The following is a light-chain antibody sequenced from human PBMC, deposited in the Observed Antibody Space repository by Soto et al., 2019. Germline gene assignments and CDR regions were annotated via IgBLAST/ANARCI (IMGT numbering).Light chain of an antibody. Sequence: ETVLTQSPVTLSLSPGERATLSCRASQSISSTHLAWYQQKSGQAPRLLIYGASSRATVIPDRFSVSGSVTDFTLTITRLEPEDFAVYYCHQYATSDMNTFGNGTKLEIK. V-gene: IGKV3-20*01. J-gene: IGKJ2*01. CDR3: HQYATSDMNT. CDR2: GAS. CDR1: QSISSTH.